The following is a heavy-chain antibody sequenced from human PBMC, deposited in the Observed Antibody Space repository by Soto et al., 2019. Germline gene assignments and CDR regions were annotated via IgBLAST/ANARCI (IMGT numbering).Heavy chain of an antibody. J-gene: IGHJ4*02. V-gene: IGHV4-59*01. D-gene: IGHD5-12*01. CDR3: ARVQGLRDGYNVIDY. Sequence: SETLSLTCTVSGGSISSYYWSWIRQPPGKGLEWIGYIYYNGSTNYNPSLKSRVTISVDTSKNQFSLKLSSVTAADTAVYYCARVQGLRDGYNVIDYWGQGTLVTVSS. CDR1: GGSISSYY. CDR2: IYYNGST.